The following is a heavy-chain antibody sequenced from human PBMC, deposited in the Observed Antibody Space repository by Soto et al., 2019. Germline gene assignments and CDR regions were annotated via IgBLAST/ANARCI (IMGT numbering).Heavy chain of an antibody. D-gene: IGHD6-13*01. CDR1: GGTFSSYA. CDR2: IIPIFGTA. J-gene: IGHJ6*02. V-gene: IGHV1-69*13. CDR3: ARFIAAAGTSLEPQHYYYSGMDV. Sequence: SVKVSCKASGGTFSSYAISWVRQATGQGLEWMGGIIPIFGTANYAQKFQGRVTITADESTSTAYMELSSLRSEDTAVYYCARFIAAAGTSLEPQHYYYSGMDVRGQGTTVTVSS.